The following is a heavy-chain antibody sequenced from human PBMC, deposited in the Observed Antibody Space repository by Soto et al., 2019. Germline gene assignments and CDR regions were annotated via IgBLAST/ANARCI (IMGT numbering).Heavy chain of an antibody. CDR3: ARDQAAAVDYYYGMDV. CDR2: IIPILGIA. J-gene: IGHJ6*02. V-gene: IGHV1-69*08. CDR1: GGTFSSYT. D-gene: IGHD6-13*01. Sequence: QVQLVQSGAEVKKPGSSVKVSCKASGGTFSSYTISWVRQAPAQGLEWMGRIIPILGIANYAQKFQGRVTITADKSTRTAYMELSSLRSEDTAVYYCARDQAAAVDYYYGMDVWGQGTTVTVSS.